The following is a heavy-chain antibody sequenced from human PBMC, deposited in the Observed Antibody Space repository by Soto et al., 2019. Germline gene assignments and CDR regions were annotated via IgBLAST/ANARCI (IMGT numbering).Heavy chain of an antibody. J-gene: IGHJ5*02. V-gene: IGHV1-18*04. CDR1: GYTFTTHR. CDR3: ARVSVAGWFDP. Sequence: APGKGSRQGSGYTFTTHRISRGRQAPGQGLEWMGWISAYNGNTNYAQKLQGRVTMTTDTSTSTAYMELRSLRSDDTAVYYCARVSVAGWFDPWGQGTLVTVSS. CDR2: ISAYNGNT.